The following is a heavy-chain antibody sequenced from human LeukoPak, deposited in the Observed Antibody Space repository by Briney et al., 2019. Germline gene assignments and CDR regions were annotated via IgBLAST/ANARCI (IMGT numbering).Heavy chain of an antibody. CDR3: ARGGWLKSGDYFDY. V-gene: IGHV4-59*01. CDR2: IYYSGST. CDR1: GGSISSYY. Sequence: SETLSLTCIVSGGSISSYYWSWIRQPPGKGLEWIGYIYYSGSTSYNPSLMSRVTISVDTSKNHFSLRLTSVAAADTAVYYCARGGWLKSGDYFDYWGQGTLVTVSS. D-gene: IGHD5-24*01. J-gene: IGHJ4*02.